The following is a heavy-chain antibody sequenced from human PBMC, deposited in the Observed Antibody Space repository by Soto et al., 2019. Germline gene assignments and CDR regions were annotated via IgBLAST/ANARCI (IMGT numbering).Heavy chain of an antibody. CDR3: ARVGEEGGGYFDY. J-gene: IGHJ4*02. CDR1: DGSIRSSNW. CDR2: IYHSGST. D-gene: IGHD3-3*01. Sequence: SETLSPTCAVSDGSIRSSNWWSWVRQHPGKGLEWIGEIYHSGSTNYNPSLKSRVTISVDKSKNQFSLKLGSVTAADTAVYYCARVGEEGGGYFDYWGQGTLVT. V-gene: IGHV4-4*02.